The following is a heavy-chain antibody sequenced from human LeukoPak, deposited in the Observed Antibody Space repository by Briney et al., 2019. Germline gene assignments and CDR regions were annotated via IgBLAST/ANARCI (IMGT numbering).Heavy chain of an antibody. J-gene: IGHJ4*02. CDR2: ISYDGGKK. CDR1: GFIFSTYT. Sequence: GRSLRLSCAASGFIFSTYTMHWVRQAPGKGLEWVTFISYDGGKKYTADSVKGRFTISRDNSKNTLYLQMDNLRTEDTAVYYCATSPPLHYSGSYETFDYWGQGTLVTVSS. D-gene: IGHD1-26*01. V-gene: IGHV3-30-3*01. CDR3: ATSPPLHYSGSYETFDY.